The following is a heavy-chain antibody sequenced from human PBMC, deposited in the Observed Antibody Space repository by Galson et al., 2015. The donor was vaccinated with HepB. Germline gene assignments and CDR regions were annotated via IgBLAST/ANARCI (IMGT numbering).Heavy chain of an antibody. J-gene: IGHJ4*02. CDR2: INPNSGDT. CDR1: GYTFTGHY. CDR3: ARAYDTSGYYYFDY. Sequence: SVKVSCKGSGYTFTGHYMHRVRQAPGQGLEWMGWINPNSGDTNYAQKFQGRVTMTRDTSINTAYMELSRLRSDDTAAYYCARAYDTSGYYYFDYWGQGTLVTVSS. D-gene: IGHD3-22*01. V-gene: IGHV1-2*02.